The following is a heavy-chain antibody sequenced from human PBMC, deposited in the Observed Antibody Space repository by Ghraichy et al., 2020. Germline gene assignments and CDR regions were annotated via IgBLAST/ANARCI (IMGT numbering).Heavy chain of an antibody. CDR3: AKEIRSGYYVEYFDY. V-gene: IGHV3-23*01. CDR1: GFTFSTYA. J-gene: IGHJ4*02. CDR2: ISGSGGST. Sequence: GGSLRLSCAASGFTFSTYAMSWVRQAPRKGLEWVSGISGSGGSTYYTDSVKGRFTISRDNSKNTLYLQMNSLRAEDTAVYYCAKEIRSGYYVEYFDYWGQGTLVTVSS. D-gene: IGHD3-3*01.